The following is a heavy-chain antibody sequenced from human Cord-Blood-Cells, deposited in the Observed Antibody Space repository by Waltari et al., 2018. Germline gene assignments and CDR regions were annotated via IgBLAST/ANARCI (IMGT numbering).Heavy chain of an antibody. CDR2: IYYSGST. J-gene: IGHJ4*02. V-gene: IGHV4-59*01. D-gene: IGHD6-6*01. CDR1: GGSISSYY. Sequence: QVQLQESGPGLVKPSATLSLTCTVSGGSISSYYWSWIRQPPGKGLEWIGYIYYSGSTNYNPSLKSRVTISVDTSKNQFSLKLGSVTAADTAVYYCARVSGRYSSSSSFDYWGQGTLVTVSS. CDR3: ARVSGRYSSSSSFDY.